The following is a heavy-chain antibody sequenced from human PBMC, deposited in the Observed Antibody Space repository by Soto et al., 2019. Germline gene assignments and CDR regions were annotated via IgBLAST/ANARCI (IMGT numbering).Heavy chain of an antibody. Sequence: SETLSLTCAIYGASLGGFHWTWLRQAPGKGLEWIGELIHGGSTNYNPSLKSRVSFSLDTSKNQFSLHLMSVTAADTAVYYCARSPLGYDYVRQTWREVGDSFDIWGRGTRGTVS. J-gene: IGHJ3*02. CDR2: LIHGGST. V-gene: IGHV4-34*12. D-gene: IGHD3-16*01. CDR1: GASLGGFH. CDR3: ARSPLGYDYVRQTWREVGDSFDI.